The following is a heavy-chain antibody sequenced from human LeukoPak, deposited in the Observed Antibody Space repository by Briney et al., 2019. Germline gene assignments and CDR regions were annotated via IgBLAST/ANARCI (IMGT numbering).Heavy chain of an antibody. CDR1: GYTFTGYY. J-gene: IGHJ4*02. V-gene: IGHV1-2*02. CDR2: INPNSGGT. D-gene: IGHD3-22*01. CDR3: ARLDITIIPY. Sequence: ASVKVSCKASGYTFTGYYMHWVRQAPGQGLEWLGWINPNSGGTNYAQKFQGRITMTRDTSINTAYMELSSLTSDDTAVYYCARLDITIIPYWGQGTLVTVSS.